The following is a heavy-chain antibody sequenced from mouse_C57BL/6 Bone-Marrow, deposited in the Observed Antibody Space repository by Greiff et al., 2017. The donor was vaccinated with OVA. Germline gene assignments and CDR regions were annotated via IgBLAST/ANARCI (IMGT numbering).Heavy chain of an antibody. CDR3: ASGNYRNYYAMDY. V-gene: IGHV1-64*01. Sequence: QVHVKQPGAELVKPGASVKLSCKASGYTFTSYWMHWVKQRPGQGLEWIGMIHPNSGSTNYNEKFKSKATLTVDKSSSTAYMQLSSLTSEDSAVYYCASGNYRNYYAMDYWGQGTSVTVSS. CDR1: GYTFTSYW. D-gene: IGHD2-1*01. J-gene: IGHJ4*01. CDR2: IHPNSGST.